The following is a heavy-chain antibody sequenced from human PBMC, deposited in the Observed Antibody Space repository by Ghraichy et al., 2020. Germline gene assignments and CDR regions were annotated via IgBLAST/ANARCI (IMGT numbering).Heavy chain of an antibody. CDR1: GFTFSSYA. Sequence: GGSLRLSCAASGFTFSSYAMSWVRQAPGKGLEWVSAISGSGGSTYYADSVKGRFTISRDNSKNTLYLQMNSLRAEDTAVYYCARHRSGYDFWSGYYRDNWFDPWGQGTLVTVSS. CDR3: ARHRSGYDFWSGYYRDNWFDP. J-gene: IGHJ5*02. D-gene: IGHD3-3*01. V-gene: IGHV3-23*01. CDR2: ISGSGGST.